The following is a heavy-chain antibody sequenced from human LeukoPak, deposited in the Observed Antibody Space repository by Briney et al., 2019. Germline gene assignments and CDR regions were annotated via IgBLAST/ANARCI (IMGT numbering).Heavy chain of an antibody. Sequence: KPGGSLRLSCAASGFTFSSYSMNWVRQAPGKGLEWVSSINSDSSLMFYAESVKGRFTISRDNARNSLYLQMNSLRAEDTAVYYCIRDLFDVYSLDYWGQGALVTVSS. CDR2: INSDSSLM. CDR3: IRDLFDVYSLDY. J-gene: IGHJ4*02. D-gene: IGHD5-18*01. V-gene: IGHV3-21*01. CDR1: GFTFSSYS.